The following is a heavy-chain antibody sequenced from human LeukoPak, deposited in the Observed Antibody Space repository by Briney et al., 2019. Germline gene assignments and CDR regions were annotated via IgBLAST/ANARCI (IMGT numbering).Heavy chain of an antibody. J-gene: IGHJ4*02. V-gene: IGHV2-5*02. Sequence: TLXXTCTVSGGSISTYYWGWLRQPPGKDLEWLALIYWDDDKRYSPSLKSRLTITKDTTKNKSVVTMTDMDPGDQATYYCAHRREMATITGEGIGFDYWGQGTLVTVSS. CDR1: GGSISTYYWG. CDR3: AHRREMATITGEGIGFDY. D-gene: IGHD5-24*01. CDR2: IYWDDDK.